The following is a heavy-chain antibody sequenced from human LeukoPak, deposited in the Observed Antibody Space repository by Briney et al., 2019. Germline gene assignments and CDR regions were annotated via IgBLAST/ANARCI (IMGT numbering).Heavy chain of an antibody. Sequence: PGRSLRLSCAASGFTFSSYGMHWVRQAPGKGLEWVAVIWYDGSNKYYADSVKGRFTISRDNAKNSLYLQMNSLRAEDTALYYCARRGWELSLKYYFDYWGQGTLVTVSS. V-gene: IGHV3-33*01. D-gene: IGHD1-26*01. CDR3: ARRGWELSLKYYFDY. J-gene: IGHJ4*02. CDR2: IWYDGSNK. CDR1: GFTFSSYG.